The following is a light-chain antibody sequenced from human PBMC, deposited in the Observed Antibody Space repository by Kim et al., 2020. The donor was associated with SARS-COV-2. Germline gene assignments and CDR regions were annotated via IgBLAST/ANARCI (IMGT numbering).Light chain of an antibody. Sequence: PGQTVTISCSGSSSNIGTNTVNWYQHLPGTAPKLLIYSNDQRPSGVPDRFSGSKSGTSASLAISGLQSEDEADYYCAAWDDSVNGVFGGGTQLTVL. V-gene: IGLV1-44*01. CDR1: SSNIGTNT. CDR3: AAWDDSVNGV. J-gene: IGLJ3*02. CDR2: SND.